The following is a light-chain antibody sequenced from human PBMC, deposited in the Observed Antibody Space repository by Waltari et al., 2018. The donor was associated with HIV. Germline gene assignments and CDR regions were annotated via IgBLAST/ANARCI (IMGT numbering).Light chain of an antibody. Sequence: QSALTQPPSASGSLGQSVTISCSGTSDDIGGYNYVFWYQQYPAKAPKLLIYEVNKRPSGVPDRFSGSKSLNTASLTVSGLQAEDEAHYFCSSFAGSNPVVFGGGTKLTVL. CDR2: EVN. CDR3: SSFAGSNPVV. J-gene: IGLJ2*01. V-gene: IGLV2-8*01. CDR1: SDDIGGYNY.